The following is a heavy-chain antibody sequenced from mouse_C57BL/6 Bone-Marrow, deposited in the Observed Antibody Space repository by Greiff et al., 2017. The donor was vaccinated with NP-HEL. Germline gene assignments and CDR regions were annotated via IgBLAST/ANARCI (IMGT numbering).Heavy chain of an antibody. Sequence: QVQLQQPGAELVKPGASVKMSCKASGYTFTSYWITWVKQRPGQGLEWIGDIYPGSGSTNYNEKFKSKATLTVDTSSSTAYMQLSSLTSEDSAVYYWAREGRMAAQAPAWFAYWGQGTLVTVSA. D-gene: IGHD3-2*02. CDR3: AREGRMAAQAPAWFAY. CDR2: IYPGSGST. J-gene: IGHJ3*01. V-gene: IGHV1-55*01. CDR1: GYTFTSYW.